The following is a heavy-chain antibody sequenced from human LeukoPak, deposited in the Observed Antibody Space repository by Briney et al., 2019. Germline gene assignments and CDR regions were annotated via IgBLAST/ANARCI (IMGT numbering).Heavy chain of an antibody. D-gene: IGHD6-13*01. CDR3: ARQIASAGTAGFDF. J-gene: IGHJ4*02. CDR2: IYSTGST. Sequence: SETLSLTCTVSGGSISSYYWSWIRQPAGKGLEWIGRIYSTGSTNYNPSLKSRVTMSVDTSKNQFSLRLRSVTAADTAVYYCARQIASAGTAGFDFWGQGTLVTVSS. V-gene: IGHV4-4*07. CDR1: GGSISSYY.